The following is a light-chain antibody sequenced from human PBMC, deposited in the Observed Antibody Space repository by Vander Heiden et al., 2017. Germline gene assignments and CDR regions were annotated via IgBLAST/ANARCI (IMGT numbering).Light chain of an antibody. CDR2: GAS. Sequence: EIVLTQSPGTLSLSPGERATLSCRASQSVSSSYLAWYQQKPGQAPRLLIYGASSRATGIPDRFSGRGSGTDFTLTSSRLEPEDFAGYYCQQYGSSPVTFGQGTKVEIK. J-gene: IGKJ1*01. CDR3: QQYGSSPVT. CDR1: QSVSSSY. V-gene: IGKV3-20*01.